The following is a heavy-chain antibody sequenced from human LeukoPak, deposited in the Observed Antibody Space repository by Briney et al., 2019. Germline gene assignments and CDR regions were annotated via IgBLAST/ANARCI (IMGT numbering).Heavy chain of an antibody. Sequence: SETLSLTCAVYGGSFSGYYWSWIRQPPGKGLEWIGEINHSGSTNYNPSLKSRVTISVDTSKNQFSLKLSSVTAADTAVYYCARGRTGSYYAADYWGQGTLVTVSS. D-gene: IGHD1-26*01. CDR2: INHSGST. J-gene: IGHJ4*02. CDR1: GGSFSGYY. V-gene: IGHV4-34*01. CDR3: ARGRTGSYYAADY.